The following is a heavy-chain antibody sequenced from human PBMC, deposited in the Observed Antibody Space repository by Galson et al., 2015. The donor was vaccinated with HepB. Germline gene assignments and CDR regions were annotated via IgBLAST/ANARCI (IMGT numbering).Heavy chain of an antibody. CDR3: ARGWDIVATSFDY. D-gene: IGHD5-12*01. J-gene: IGHJ4*02. Sequence: SVKVSCKASGGTFSSYAISWVRQAPGQGLEWMGGIIPIFGTANYTQKFQGRVTITADESTSTAYMELSSLRSEDTAVYYCARGWDIVATSFDYWGQGTLVTVSS. CDR1: GGTFSSYA. V-gene: IGHV1-69*13. CDR2: IIPIFGTA.